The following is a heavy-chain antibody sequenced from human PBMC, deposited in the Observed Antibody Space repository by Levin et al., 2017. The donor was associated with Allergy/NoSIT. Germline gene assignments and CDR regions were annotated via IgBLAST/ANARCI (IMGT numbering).Heavy chain of an antibody. V-gene: IGHV3-30-3*01. Sequence: GESLKISCAASIFTFSTYAMHWVRQAPGKGLEWVAVISYDGSNKYYADSVKGRFTISRDNSKNTLYLQMNSLRAEDTAVYYCARDGGVGLRYFDWAWYFDRWGRGTLVTVSS. CDR1: IFTFSTYA. CDR3: ARDGGVGLRYFDWAWYFDR. CDR2: ISYDGSNK. J-gene: IGHJ2*01. D-gene: IGHD3-9*01.